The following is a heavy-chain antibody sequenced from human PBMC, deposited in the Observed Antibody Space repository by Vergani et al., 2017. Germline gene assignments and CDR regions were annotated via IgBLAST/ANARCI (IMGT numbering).Heavy chain of an antibody. J-gene: IGHJ4*02. CDR2: IRADTGDT. V-gene: IGHV1-18*04. D-gene: IGHD3-10*01. CDR3: ARDGTYYYGSGGFYLFDY. CDR1: GYTFFNYG. Sequence: QVQLVQSGPEVKRPGASVKVSCKTSGYTFFNYGVNWIRRAPGQGFEWRGWIRADTGDTKYSERLQDRVTLTTDSSTNTAYMELRSLKSDDTAVYYCARDGTYYYGSGGFYLFDYWGQGTLVTVSS.